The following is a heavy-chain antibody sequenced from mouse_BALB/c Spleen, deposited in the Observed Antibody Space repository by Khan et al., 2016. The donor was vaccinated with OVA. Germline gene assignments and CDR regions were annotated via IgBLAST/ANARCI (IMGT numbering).Heavy chain of an antibody. J-gene: IGHJ1*01. D-gene: IGHD1-2*01. V-gene: IGHV5-9-3*01. CDR3: ARPPFTTAWYFDV. Sequence: EVELVESGGGLVKPGGSLKLSCAASGFTFSSYAMSWVRQTPEKRLEWVATISSGGSYTYFPDSVKGRFTISRDNVKNTLFLQMSSLRSDDTAMYYCARPPFTTAWYFDVWGAGTTVTVSS. CDR1: GFTFSSYA. CDR2: ISSGGSYT.